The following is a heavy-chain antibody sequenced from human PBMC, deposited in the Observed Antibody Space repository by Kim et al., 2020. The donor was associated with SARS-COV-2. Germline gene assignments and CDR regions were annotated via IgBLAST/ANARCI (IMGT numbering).Heavy chain of an antibody. J-gene: IGHJ5*02. V-gene: IGHV3-74*01. D-gene: IGHD2-15*01. CDR3: ARNRLADCSGGSCLNRFDP. CDR1: GFTFTSYW. CDR2: INSDGSST. Sequence: GGSLRLSCAASGFTFTSYWMHWVRQAPGKGLVWVSRINSDGSSTTYADSVKGRFTISRDNAKNTLYLQMKSLGAEDTAVYFCARNRLADCSGGSCLNRFDPWGQGTLVTVSS.